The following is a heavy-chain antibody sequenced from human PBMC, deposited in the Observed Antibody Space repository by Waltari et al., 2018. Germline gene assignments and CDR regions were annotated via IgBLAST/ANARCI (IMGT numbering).Heavy chain of an antibody. CDR3: ARVVTGVHEVNDN. D-gene: IGHD3-16*02. CDR2: IYVYNENT. Sequence: QVRLTQSGSAVKEPGASVKVSCTASGYKFRDYGISWVRQAPGQGLEWMGWIYVYNENTRFAEKFEDRVTLTTDKVTETVYMDLTDLRPDDTAVYYCARVVTGVHEVNDNWGQGTLVIVS. J-gene: IGHJ4*02. V-gene: IGHV1-18*01. CDR1: GYKFRDYG.